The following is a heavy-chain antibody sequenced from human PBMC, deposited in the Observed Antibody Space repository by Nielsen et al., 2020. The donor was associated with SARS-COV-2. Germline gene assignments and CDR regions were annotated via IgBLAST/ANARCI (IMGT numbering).Heavy chain of an antibody. V-gene: IGHV3-7*04. CDR1: GFTFSSYW. D-gene: IGHD2-15*01. CDR3: ARVHCSGGSCYRYYYYYYGMDV. Sequence: GGSLRLSCAASGFTFSSYWMSWVRQAPGKGLEWVANIKQDGSEKYYVDSVKGRFTISRDNAKNSLYLQMNSLRAEETAVYYCARVHCSGGSCYRYYYYYYGMDVWGQGTTVTVSS. CDR2: IKQDGSEK. J-gene: IGHJ6*02.